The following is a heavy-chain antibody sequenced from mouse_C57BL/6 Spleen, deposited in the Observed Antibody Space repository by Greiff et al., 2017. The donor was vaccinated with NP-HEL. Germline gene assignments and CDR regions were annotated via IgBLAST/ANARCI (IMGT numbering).Heavy chain of an antibody. CDR2: IYPGDGDT. CDR3: ARGMGLGRWFAY. D-gene: IGHD4-1*01. Sequence: QVQLKQSGPELVKPGASVKISCKASGYAFSSSWMNWVKQRPGTGLEWIGRIYPGDGDTNYNGKFKGKATLTADKSSSTAYMQLSSLTSEDSAVYFCARGMGLGRWFAYWGQGTLVTVSA. J-gene: IGHJ3*01. V-gene: IGHV1-82*01. CDR1: GYAFSSSW.